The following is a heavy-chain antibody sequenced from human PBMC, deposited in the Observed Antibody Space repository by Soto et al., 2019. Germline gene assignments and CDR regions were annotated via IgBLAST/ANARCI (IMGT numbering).Heavy chain of an antibody. Sequence: ESGGGLVQPGGSLRLSCAASGFTFSSSPMSWVRQAPGKGLEWVSAISSSGSDTYYADSVRGRCAISRDNSKNTLYLQLNSLRAEDTALYYCALMFNIALSGSRFDPWGQGTLVIVSS. D-gene: IGHD2-15*01. CDR1: GFTFSSSP. CDR2: ISSSGSDT. V-gene: IGHV3-23*01. J-gene: IGHJ5*02. CDR3: ALMFNIALSGSRFDP.